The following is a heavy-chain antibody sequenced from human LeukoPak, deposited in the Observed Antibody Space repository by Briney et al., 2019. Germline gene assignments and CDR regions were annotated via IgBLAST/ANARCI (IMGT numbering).Heavy chain of an antibody. V-gene: IGHV4-30-4*08. J-gene: IGHJ5*02. Sequence: PSQTLSLTCTVSGDSITSGDYYWTWIRQPPGKGLEWIGYIFYSGIAYYHPSLKSRVSISVDTSKNQFSLNLNFVTAADTAVYYCARAIQASLQPRFDPWGQGTLVTVSS. CDR1: GDSITSGDYY. CDR2: IFYSGIA. D-gene: IGHD5-18*01. CDR3: ARAIQASLQPRFDP.